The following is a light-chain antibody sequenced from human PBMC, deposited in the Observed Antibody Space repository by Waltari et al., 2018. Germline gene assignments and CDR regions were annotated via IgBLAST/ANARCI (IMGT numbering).Light chain of an antibody. Sequence: QSALTQPPSASGSPGQSVTISCTGTSSDVGSYNYVSWYQHHPGKVHKLMIYEVSMRPSWVPVLFSGSNSGNTASLTVSGLQAEDEADYYCSSYAGSNNLGLCVFGTGTKVTVL. CDR2: EVS. CDR1: SSDVGSYNY. CDR3: SSYAGSNNLGLCV. J-gene: IGLJ1*01. V-gene: IGLV2-8*01.